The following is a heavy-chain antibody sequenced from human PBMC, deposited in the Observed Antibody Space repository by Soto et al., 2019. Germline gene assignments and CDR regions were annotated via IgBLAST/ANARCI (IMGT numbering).Heavy chain of an antibody. V-gene: IGHV6-1*01. CDR3: ARDHCSSTGCYRLFPYYGMDV. D-gene: IGHD2-2*01. CDR1: GDSVSSNSAA. CDR2: TYYRSKWYN. J-gene: IGHJ6*02. Sequence: SQTLSLTCAISGDSVSSNSAAWNWIRQSPSRGLEWLGRTYYRSKWYNDYAVSVKSRITINPDTSKNQFSLQLNSVTPEDTAVYYCARDHCSSTGCYRLFPYYGMDVWGQGTTVTVSS.